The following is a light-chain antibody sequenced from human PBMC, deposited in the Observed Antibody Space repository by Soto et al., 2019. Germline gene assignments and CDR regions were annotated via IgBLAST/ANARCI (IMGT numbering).Light chain of an antibody. CDR3: LQYNVYPLS. Sequence: DIQMTQSPSSLSASVGDRVTITCRASQGIRNDLGWYQQRQGKAPNLLIHKASTLEVGVPSRFSGSASGTEFTITISSLQPDDFAVYFCLQYNVYPLSFGGGTKVEIK. CDR2: KAS. J-gene: IGKJ4*01. V-gene: IGKV1-17*01. CDR1: QGIRND.